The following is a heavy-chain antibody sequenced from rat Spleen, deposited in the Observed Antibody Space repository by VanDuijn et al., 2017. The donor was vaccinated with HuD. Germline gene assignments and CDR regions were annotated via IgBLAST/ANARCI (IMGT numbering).Heavy chain of an antibody. CDR1: DYSITSNY. Sequence: EVQLQESGPGLVKPSQSLSLTCSVTDYSITSNYWGWIRKFPGNKLEWMGYINSAGTTNYNPSLKSRISISRDTSKNQFFLQLNSLSTEDTATYYCARSEGVHYYLPFADWGQGTLVTVSS. J-gene: IGHJ3*01. D-gene: IGHD1-1*01. V-gene: IGHV3-3*01. CDR3: ARSEGVHYYLPFAD. CDR2: INSAGTT.